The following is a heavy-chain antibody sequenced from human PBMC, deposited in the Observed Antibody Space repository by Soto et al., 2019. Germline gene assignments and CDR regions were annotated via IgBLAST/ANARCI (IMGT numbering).Heavy chain of an antibody. CDR1: GYPISSSTS. CDR2: IYYSGRT. Sequence: SETLSLTCAVSGYPISSSTSWGWIRQPPGKGLEWIGHIYYSGRTYYNPSLKSRVTMSVDTSKNQFSLKLSSVNAVDTAVYYCARKGEEGWFDPWGQGTLVTVSS. V-gene: IGHV4-28*01. CDR3: ARKGEEGWFDP. D-gene: IGHD2-21*01. J-gene: IGHJ5*02.